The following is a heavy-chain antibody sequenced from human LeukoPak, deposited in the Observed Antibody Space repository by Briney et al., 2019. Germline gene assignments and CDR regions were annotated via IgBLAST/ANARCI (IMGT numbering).Heavy chain of an antibody. D-gene: IGHD1-26*01. CDR3: ARSGYSHSWDY. J-gene: IGHJ4*02. V-gene: IGHV3-7*03. Sequence: GGSLRLSCAASGFTFSSYWMSWVRQAPGKGLEWVANIKEDGGEIHFVDSMKGRFTISRDNANNSLYLQMNSLRGDDTAVYYCARSGYSHSWDYWGQGTLVIVSS. CDR1: GFTFSSYW. CDR2: IKEDGGEI.